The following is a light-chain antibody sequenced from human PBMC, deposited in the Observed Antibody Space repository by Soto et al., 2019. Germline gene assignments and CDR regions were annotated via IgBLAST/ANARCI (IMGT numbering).Light chain of an antibody. J-gene: IGLJ1*01. Sequence: QSALAQPASVSGSPGQSITISCTGTSNDIGGYDYVSWYQRHPGIAPKLIIYDVSDRPSGVSNRFSGSKSGNTASPTISGLQAEDEAEYHCNSYTTTSPLYVFGSGTKVTVL. CDR3: NSYTTTSPLYV. V-gene: IGLV2-14*03. CDR1: SNDIGGYDY. CDR2: DVS.